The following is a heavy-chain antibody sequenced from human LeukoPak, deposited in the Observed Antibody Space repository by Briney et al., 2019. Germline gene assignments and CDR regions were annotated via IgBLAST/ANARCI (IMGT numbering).Heavy chain of an antibody. D-gene: IGHD3-10*01. Sequence: GGSLRLSCAASGFTFSSYWMSWVRQAPGKGLEWVANIKQDGSEKYYVDSVKGRFTISRDNAKNSLYLQMNSLRAEDTAVYYCARGQDYYGSGRPNNWFDPWGQGTLVTVSS. CDR1: GFTFSSYW. CDR3: ARGQDYYGSGRPNNWFDP. CDR2: IKQDGSEK. V-gene: IGHV3-7*03. J-gene: IGHJ5*02.